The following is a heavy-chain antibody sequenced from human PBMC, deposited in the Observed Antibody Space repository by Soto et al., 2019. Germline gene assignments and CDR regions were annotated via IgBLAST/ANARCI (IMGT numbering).Heavy chain of an antibody. CDR3: ARGPAYIDGWRTFDL. CDR2: TYYNGDT. Sequence: VLLQESGPGLLRPSETLSLTCTVSDDSFRGAEYYWSWIRQPLGKGPEWIGYTYYNGDTKYNPALRSRVTMSEDTSKNQFSLRLSSVTAADTAEYFCARGPAYIDGWRTFDLWGRGILVTVSS. J-gene: IGHJ4*02. CDR1: DDSFRGAEYY. V-gene: IGHV4-61*08. D-gene: IGHD6-19*01.